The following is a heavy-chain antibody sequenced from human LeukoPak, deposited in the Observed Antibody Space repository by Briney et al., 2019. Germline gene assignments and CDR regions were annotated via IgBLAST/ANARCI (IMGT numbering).Heavy chain of an antibody. CDR1: GGSISSGNW. CDR3: ARARGPPGCDFDY. D-gene: IGHD2-8*01. Sequence: SGTLSLTCAVSGGSISSGNWWSWVRQPPGKGLEWIGEIYHIGRTNYNPSLKSRVTISVDKSKNQFSLKLNSVTAADTAVYYCARARGPPGCDFDYWGQGTLVTVSS. J-gene: IGHJ4*02. V-gene: IGHV4-4*02. CDR2: IYHIGRT.